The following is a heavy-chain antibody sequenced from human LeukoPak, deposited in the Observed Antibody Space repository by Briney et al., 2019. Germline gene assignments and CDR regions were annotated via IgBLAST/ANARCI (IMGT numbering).Heavy chain of an antibody. V-gene: IGHV5-51*01. J-gene: IGHJ1*01. CDR1: GYSFPIYW. CDR3: ARLGTSNWNNQH. Sequence: GESLKISCKGSGYSFPIYWIGWVRQMPGKGLGCMGIIYPGDSDTRYSPSFQGQVTISADKSISTAYLQWSRLKASNTAMYYCARLGTSNWNNQHWGQGTLVTVSS. CDR2: IYPGDSDT. D-gene: IGHD1/OR15-1a*01.